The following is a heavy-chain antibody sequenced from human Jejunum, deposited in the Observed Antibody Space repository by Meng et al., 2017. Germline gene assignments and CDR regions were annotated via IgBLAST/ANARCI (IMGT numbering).Heavy chain of an antibody. CDR2: INPSSGST. J-gene: IGHJ4*02. Sequence: ASVKVSCKASGYFFTSHYMYWVRQAPGQGLEWMGIINPSSGSTTYAQKFQGRVTMTSDTSTSTVYMELSSLRSEDTAVYFCSRGPYGMAPLGGYWGQGKLVTGAS. D-gene: IGHD5-24*01. V-gene: IGHV1-46*01. CDR3: SRGPYGMAPLGGY. CDR1: GYFFTSHY.